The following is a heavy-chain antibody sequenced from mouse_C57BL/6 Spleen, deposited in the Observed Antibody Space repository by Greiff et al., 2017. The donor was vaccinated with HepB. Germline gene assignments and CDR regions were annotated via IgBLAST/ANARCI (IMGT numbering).Heavy chain of an antibody. CDR1: GFTFSSYA. CDR3: TRDKNGRNYVAY. CDR2: ISSGGDYI. Sequence: EVKLVESGAGLVKPGGSLKLSCAASGFTFSSYAMSWVRQTPEKRLEWVAYISSGGDYIYYADTVKGRFTISRDNARNTLYLQMSSLKSEDTAMYYCTRDKNGRNYVAYWGQGTLVTVSA. V-gene: IGHV5-9-1*02. D-gene: IGHD1-1*01. J-gene: IGHJ3*01.